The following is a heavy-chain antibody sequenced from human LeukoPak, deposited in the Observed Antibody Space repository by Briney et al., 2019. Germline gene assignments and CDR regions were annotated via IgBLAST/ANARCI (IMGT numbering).Heavy chain of an antibody. D-gene: IGHD2-2*01. Sequence: GESLKISCKGSGYNFANYWIGWVRQMPGKGLEWMGIIYPGDSDTRYSPSFQGQVTISADKSISTAYLQWSSLKASDTAMYYCAREGDLYCSSTSCYADYWGQGTLVTVSS. J-gene: IGHJ4*02. CDR3: AREGDLYCSSTSCYADY. CDR2: IYPGDSDT. CDR1: GYNFANYW. V-gene: IGHV5-51*01.